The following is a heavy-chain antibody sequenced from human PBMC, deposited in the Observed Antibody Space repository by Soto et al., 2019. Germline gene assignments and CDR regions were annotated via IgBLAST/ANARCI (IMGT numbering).Heavy chain of an antibody. D-gene: IGHD3-16*01. V-gene: IGHV3-72*01. Sequence: EVQLVESGGGLVQPGGSLRLSCAASGFTFSDHYMDWVRQAPGKGLEWVGRTRNKANSYTTEYAASVKGRFTISRDDLKNSLYLHMTSLKTEDTAVYYCTRRGEVTGFDYWSQGTLVTVSS. CDR1: GFTFSDHY. CDR3: TRRGEVTGFDY. J-gene: IGHJ4*02. CDR2: TRNKANSYTT.